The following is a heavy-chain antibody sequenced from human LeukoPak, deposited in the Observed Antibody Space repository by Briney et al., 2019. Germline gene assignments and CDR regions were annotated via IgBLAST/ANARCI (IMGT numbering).Heavy chain of an antibody. CDR1: GFTFTNHG. D-gene: IGHD3-10*01. CDR3: ARGLGGASGSYSYYYMDV. Sequence: GGSLRLSCGASGFTFTNHGTSWVRQAPGKGLEWVSAISGSGANTYYTDSVRGRFIISRDQSRKTLYLQMNRLRAEDTAVYYCARGLGGASGSYSYYYMDVWGKGTTVTVSS. J-gene: IGHJ6*03. V-gene: IGHV3-23*01. CDR2: ISGSGANT.